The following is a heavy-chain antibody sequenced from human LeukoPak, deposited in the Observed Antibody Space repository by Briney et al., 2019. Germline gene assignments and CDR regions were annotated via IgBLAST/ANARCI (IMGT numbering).Heavy chain of an antibody. CDR1: GGSISSSSYY. Sequence: SETLSLTCTVSGGSISSSSYYWGWIRQPPGKRLEWIGYVYYSGSTHYNPSLSSRVTISVDTSKNQFSLKLSSVTAADTAVYYCARGYCSSSTCSVGPFDYWGQGTLVTVSS. CDR2: VYYSGST. CDR3: ARGYCSSSTCSVGPFDY. J-gene: IGHJ4*02. D-gene: IGHD2-2*01. V-gene: IGHV4-61*05.